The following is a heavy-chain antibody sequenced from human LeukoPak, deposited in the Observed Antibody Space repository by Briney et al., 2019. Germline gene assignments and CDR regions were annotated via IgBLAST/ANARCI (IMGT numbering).Heavy chain of an antibody. V-gene: IGHV1-69*04. D-gene: IGHD3-22*01. CDR1: GGTFSSYA. CDR2: IIPILGIA. J-gene: IGHJ3*02. Sequence: SVKVSCKASGGTFSSYAISWVRQAPGQGLEWMGRIIPILGIANYAQKFQGRVTITADKSTITAYMELSSLRSEDTAVYYCAREISRGYYDSSDPARAFDIWGQGTMVTVSS. CDR3: AREISRGYYDSSDPARAFDI.